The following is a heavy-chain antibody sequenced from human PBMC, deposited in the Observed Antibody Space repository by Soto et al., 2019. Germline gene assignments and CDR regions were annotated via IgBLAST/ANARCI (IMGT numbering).Heavy chain of an antibody. CDR1: GDSVSSDSAA. CDR3: SSWHYDS. V-gene: IGHV6-1*01. CDR2: TYYRSKWYN. D-gene: IGHD2-15*01. Sequence: SQTLSLTCAISGDSVSSDSAAWNWIRQSPSRGLEWLGRTYYRSKWYNDYAASVKSRITINPDTSKNHCSLQMNSVTPEDTAVYYCSSWHYDSWGQGTLVTSPQ. J-gene: IGHJ4*02.